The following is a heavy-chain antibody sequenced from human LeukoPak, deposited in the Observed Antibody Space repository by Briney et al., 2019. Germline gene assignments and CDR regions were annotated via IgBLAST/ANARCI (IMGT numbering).Heavy chain of an antibody. Sequence: GGSLRLSCAAFGFTFTSYSLNWVRQAPGKGLEWVSYISPTTIYYADSVRGRFTISRDDAKNSLYLQMNSLRAEDTAIYYCARDTAYSFDYWGQGTLVTVSS. J-gene: IGHJ4*02. CDR3: ARDTAYSFDY. CDR2: ISPTTI. D-gene: IGHD2-15*01. CDR1: GFTFTSYS. V-gene: IGHV3-48*01.